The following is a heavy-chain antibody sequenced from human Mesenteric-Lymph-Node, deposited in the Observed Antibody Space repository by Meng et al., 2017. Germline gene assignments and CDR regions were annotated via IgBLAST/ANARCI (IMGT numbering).Heavy chain of an antibody. CDR3: ARDHGFLNWFDP. D-gene: IGHD2/OR15-2a*01. CDR2: ISPTSGSL. V-gene: IGHV3-11*04. J-gene: IGHJ5*02. CDR1: GFTFSDYY. Sequence: QVRLGEAGGGLVNTGGSLRLSCAASGFTFSDYYMAWIRQPPGQGLEWVASISPTSGSLYYADSVKGRFSIARDNAKNSLSLQMGSLRVEDTAVYYCARDHGFLNWFDPWGQGTLVTVSS.